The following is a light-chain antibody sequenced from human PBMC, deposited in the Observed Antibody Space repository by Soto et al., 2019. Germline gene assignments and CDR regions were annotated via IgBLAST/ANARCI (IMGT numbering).Light chain of an antibody. J-gene: IGKJ1*01. V-gene: IGKV1-39*01. CDR2: AAS. CDR1: QSINIF. CDR3: QQSNITPWT. Sequence: DIQMTQSPSSLSASVGDRVTISCRAGQSINIFVNWYQQKPGKAPVLLIYAASSLQSGVPSKFSGSGSGTEFTLTISRLQPKDFATYFCQQSNITPWTFGRGTKIEIK.